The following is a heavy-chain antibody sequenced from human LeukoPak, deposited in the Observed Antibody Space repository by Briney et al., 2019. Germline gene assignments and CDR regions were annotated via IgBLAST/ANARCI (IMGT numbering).Heavy chain of an antibody. D-gene: IGHD3-22*01. Sequence: PGGSLRLSCAASGFTVSSNYMSWVRQAPGKGLEWVSVIYSGGSTYYADSVKGRFTISRDNSKNTLYLQMNSLRAEDTAVYYCARVPFSDSSGYSDYWGQGTLVTVSS. CDR3: ARVPFSDSSGYSDY. CDR2: IYSGGST. J-gene: IGHJ4*02. V-gene: IGHV3-53*01. CDR1: GFTVSSNY.